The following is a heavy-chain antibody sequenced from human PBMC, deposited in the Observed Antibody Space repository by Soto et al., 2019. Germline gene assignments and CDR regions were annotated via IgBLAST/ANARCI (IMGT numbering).Heavy chain of an antibody. D-gene: IGHD1-26*01. Sequence: SEDSRGGKSCRALRSPHQYKKQGLEWMGGIIPIFGTANYAQKFQGRVTITADKSTSTAYMERSSLRSEDTAVYYFSRANSRDKSYTCDFDYRGEGILVTVYS. CDR2: IIPIFGTA. J-gene: IGHJ4*02. V-gene: IGHV1-69*06. CDR3: SRANSRDKSYTCDFDY. CDR1: RGGKSCRA.